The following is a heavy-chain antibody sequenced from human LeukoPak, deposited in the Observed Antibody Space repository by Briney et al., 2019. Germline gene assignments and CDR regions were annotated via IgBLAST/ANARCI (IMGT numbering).Heavy chain of an antibody. CDR2: ISSSSSYI. D-gene: IGHD3-22*01. J-gene: IGHJ4*02. Sequence: GGSLRLSCAASGFTFSSYSMNWVRQAPGKGLEWVSSISSSSSYIYYADSLKGRFTISRDNAKNSLYLQMNSLRAEDTAVYYCARDFSGYDDYWGQGTLVTVSS. V-gene: IGHV3-21*01. CDR3: ARDFSGYDDY. CDR1: GFTFSSYS.